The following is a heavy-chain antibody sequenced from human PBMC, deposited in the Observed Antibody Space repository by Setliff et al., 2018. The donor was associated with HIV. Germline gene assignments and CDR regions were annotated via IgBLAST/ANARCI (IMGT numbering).Heavy chain of an antibody. CDR2: IYHSGTT. V-gene: IGHV4-38-2*02. D-gene: IGHD3-22*01. J-gene: IGHJ4*02. CDR3: ARDRLTYYFDY. CDR1: GYAITSGFY. Sequence: SETLSLTCAVSGYAITSGFYWGWIRQPPGKGLEWIGSIYHSGTTNYNSSLKSRVTMSVDTSKSQFSLKLSSVTAADTAVYYCARDRLTYYFDYWGQGILVTVSS.